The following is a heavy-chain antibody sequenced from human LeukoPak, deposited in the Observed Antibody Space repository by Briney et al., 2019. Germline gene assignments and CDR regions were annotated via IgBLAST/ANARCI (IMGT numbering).Heavy chain of an antibody. V-gene: IGHV5-51*01. CDR2: IYPGDSNT. CDR3: ARHHITAKGVSSDGEKPLKNGY. CDR1: GYSFTSYW. D-gene: IGHD3-3*01. J-gene: IGHJ4*02. Sequence: GESLQISSQGSGYSFTSYWIAWVRPMTGKGLEWMGIIYPGDSNTRYSPSFQGQVTISADKSISTAYLQWSSLKASDTAMYFCARHHITAKGVSSDGEKPLKNGYWGQGTLVTVSS.